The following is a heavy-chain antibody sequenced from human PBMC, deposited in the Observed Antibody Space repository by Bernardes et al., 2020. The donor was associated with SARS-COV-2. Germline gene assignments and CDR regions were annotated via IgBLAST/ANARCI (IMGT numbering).Heavy chain of an antibody. J-gene: IGHJ3*02. V-gene: IGHV4-31*08. D-gene: IGHD1-26*01. CDR2: IYYSGST. Sequence: SETLSLTCTVSGGSISSGGYYWSWIRQHPGKGLEWIGYIYYSGSTYYNPSLKSRFTISRDNAKNTLYLQMNSLRAEDTAVYYCSGFAFDIWGQGTMVTVSS. CDR3: SGFAFDI. CDR1: GGSISSGGYY.